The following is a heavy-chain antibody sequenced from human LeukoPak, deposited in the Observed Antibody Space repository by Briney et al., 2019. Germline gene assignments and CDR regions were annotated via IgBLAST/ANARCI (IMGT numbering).Heavy chain of an antibody. D-gene: IGHD6-19*01. J-gene: IGHJ5*02. V-gene: IGHV4-4*07. Sequence: SETLSLTCTVSGGSISSYYWSRIRQPAGKGLEWIGRMYPSGSTNYNPSLKSRVTMSVDTSKNQFSLKLTSVTAADTAVYYCARAPVAGSSGPNWFDPWGQGTLVTVSS. CDR2: MYPSGST. CDR3: ARAPVAGSSGPNWFDP. CDR1: GGSISSYY.